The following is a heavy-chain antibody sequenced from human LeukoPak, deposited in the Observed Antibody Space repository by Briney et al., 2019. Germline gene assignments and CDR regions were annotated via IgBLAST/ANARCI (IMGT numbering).Heavy chain of an antibody. CDR3: ARVRSSWYSELAFDI. Sequence: GASVKVSCKASGYIFSTSTMHWVRQAPGQRLEWMGWISAYNGNTNYAQKLQGRVTMTTDTSTSTAYMELRSLRSDDTAVYYCARVRSSWYSELAFDIWGQGTMVTVSS. CDR1: GYIFSTST. J-gene: IGHJ3*02. D-gene: IGHD6-13*01. V-gene: IGHV1-18*01. CDR2: ISAYNGNT.